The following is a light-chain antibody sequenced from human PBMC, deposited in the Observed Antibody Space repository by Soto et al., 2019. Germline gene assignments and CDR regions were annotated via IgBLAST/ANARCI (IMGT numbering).Light chain of an antibody. CDR3: SSYAGSSNV. V-gene: IGLV2-8*01. CDR1: SSDVGGYNY. J-gene: IGLJ1*01. Sequence: QSALTQPPSASGSPGQSVAISCTGTSSDVGGYNYVSWYQQHPGKAPELMIYEVNKRPSGVPDRFSGSKSGNTASLTVSGLQAEDEADYYCSSYAGSSNVFGTGTKVTLL. CDR2: EVN.